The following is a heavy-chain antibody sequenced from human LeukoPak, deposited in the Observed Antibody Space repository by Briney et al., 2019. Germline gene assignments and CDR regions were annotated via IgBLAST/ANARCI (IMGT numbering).Heavy chain of an antibody. Sequence: GGSLRLSCAASGFTFSDYYMSWIRQAPGRGLEWVSYISSSGSTIYYADSVKGRFTISRDNAKNSLYLQMNSLRAEDTAVYYCARGGYSSSWNDAFDIWGQGTMVTVSS. D-gene: IGHD6-13*01. CDR1: GFTFSDYY. J-gene: IGHJ3*02. CDR2: ISSSGSTI. CDR3: ARGGYSSSWNDAFDI. V-gene: IGHV3-11*01.